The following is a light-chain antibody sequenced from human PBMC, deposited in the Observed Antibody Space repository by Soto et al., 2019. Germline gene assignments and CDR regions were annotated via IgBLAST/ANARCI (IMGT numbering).Light chain of an antibody. CDR3: QQSFTTQFT. V-gene: IGKV1-39*01. CDR2: AAE. Sequence: DIQMTQSPSSLSAAIGESLTITCLASQSISTHLNWYQHKPGRDPKLLIYAAEGLERGVPSRFSGRRSGTEYSLAITNLQPEYFAIYFCQQSFTTQFTFGQGTLVE. CDR1: QSISTH. J-gene: IGKJ5*01.